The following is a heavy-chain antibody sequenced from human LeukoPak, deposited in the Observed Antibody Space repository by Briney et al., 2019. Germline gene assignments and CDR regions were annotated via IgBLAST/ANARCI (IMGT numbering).Heavy chain of an antibody. D-gene: IGHD6-6*01. CDR3: AKDLRGIAAPTGFDY. CDR1: GFTFSNLW. V-gene: IGHV3-74*01. CDR2: IYTDGSFT. J-gene: IGHJ4*02. Sequence: PGGSLRLSCAASGFTFSNLWMHWVRQAPGKGLVWVSRIYTDGSFTTYADSVKGRFTISRDNSKNTLYLQMNSLRAEDTAVYYCAKDLRGIAAPTGFDYWGQGTLVTVSS.